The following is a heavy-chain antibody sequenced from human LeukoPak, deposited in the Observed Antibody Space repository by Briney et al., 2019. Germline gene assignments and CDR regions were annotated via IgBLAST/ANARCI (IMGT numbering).Heavy chain of an antibody. CDR3: ARSEVGATDYFDY. Sequence: GGSLRLSCAASGFTFSSYGMHWVRQAPGKGLEWVAVISYDGSNKYYADSVKGRFTISRDNSKNTLYLQMNSLRAEDTAVYYCARSEVGATDYFDYWGQGTLVTVSS. J-gene: IGHJ4*02. CDR2: ISYDGSNK. V-gene: IGHV3-30*03. CDR1: GFTFSSYG. D-gene: IGHD1-26*01.